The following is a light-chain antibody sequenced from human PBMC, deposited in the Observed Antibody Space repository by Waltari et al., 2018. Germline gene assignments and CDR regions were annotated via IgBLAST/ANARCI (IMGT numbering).Light chain of an antibody. CDR2: YAS. Sequence: DIVLTQSPDFQSVTPKEKVTITCRDSQSIETSLHWYQQKPDQSPNLLIKYASQSLSGVPSRFSGSGSGTDFTLTINSLEPEDAATYYCQQSSSFPLTFGGGTKVEIK. V-gene: IGKV6-21*01. J-gene: IGKJ4*01. CDR3: QQSSSFPLT. CDR1: QSIETS.